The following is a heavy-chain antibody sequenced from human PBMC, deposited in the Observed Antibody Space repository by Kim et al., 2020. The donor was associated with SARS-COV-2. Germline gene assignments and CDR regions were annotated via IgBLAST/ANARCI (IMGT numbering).Heavy chain of an antibody. CDR1: GGSFSGYY. CDR3: ARGQAGGHDSSGYYSYYF. D-gene: IGHD3-22*01. J-gene: IGHJ4*01. Sequence: SETLSLTCAVYGGSFSGYYWSWIRQPPGKGLEWIGEINHSGSTNYNPSLKSRVTISVDTSKNQFSLKLSSVTAAGTAVYYCARGQAGGHDSSGYYSYYF. V-gene: IGHV4-34*01. CDR2: INHSGST.